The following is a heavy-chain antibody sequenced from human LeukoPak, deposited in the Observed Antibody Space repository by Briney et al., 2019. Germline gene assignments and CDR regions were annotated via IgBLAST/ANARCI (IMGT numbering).Heavy chain of an antibody. D-gene: IGHD6-13*01. Sequence: GGSLRLSCAASGFTFSSYAMHWVRQAPGKGLEWVAVISYDGSNKYYADSVKGRFTISRDNSKNTLYLQMNSLRAEDTAVYYCARDRRVAAAGYYRGEAFDIWGQGTMVTVSS. CDR1: GFTFSSYA. J-gene: IGHJ3*02. V-gene: IGHV3-30-3*01. CDR2: ISYDGSNK. CDR3: ARDRRVAAAGYYRGEAFDI.